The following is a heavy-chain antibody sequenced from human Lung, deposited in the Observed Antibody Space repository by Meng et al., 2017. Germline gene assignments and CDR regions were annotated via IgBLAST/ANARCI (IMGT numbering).Heavy chain of an antibody. J-gene: IGHJ4*02. V-gene: IGHV4-34*01. D-gene: IGHD2-2*01. CDR2: INHSGGT. CDR3: ARGLGEAVVPRTMFDY. Sequence: QLQEWGAGLLKPSETLSPTCVVSGGSFSDYYWSWIRQPPGKGLEWIGEINHSGGTKYNPSLKSRVTISVDKSKNQFSLKLSSVTAADTAVYYCARGLGEAVVPRTMFDYWGQGTLVTVSS. CDR1: GGSFSDYY.